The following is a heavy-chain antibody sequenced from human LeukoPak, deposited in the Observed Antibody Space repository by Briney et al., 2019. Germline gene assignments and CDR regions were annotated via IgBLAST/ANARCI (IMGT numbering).Heavy chain of an antibody. V-gene: IGHV1-69*06. CDR2: IIPIFGTA. CDR1: GGTFSSYA. J-gene: IGHJ6*03. D-gene: IGHD3-3*02. Sequence: SVKVSCTASGGTFSSYAISWVRQAPGQGLEWMGRIIPIFGTANYAQKFQGRVTITADKSTSTAYMELSSLRSEDTAVYYCSRVGFWETYYYMDVWGKGTTVTVSS. CDR3: SRVGFWETYYYMDV.